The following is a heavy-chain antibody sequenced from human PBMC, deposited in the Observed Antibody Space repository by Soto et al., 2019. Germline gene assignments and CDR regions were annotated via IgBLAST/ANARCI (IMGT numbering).Heavy chain of an antibody. CDR2: INHSGST. J-gene: IGHJ4*02. D-gene: IGHD3-22*01. V-gene: IGHV4-34*01. CDR1: GGSFSGYY. Sequence: SETLSLTCAVYGGSFSGYYWSWIRQPPGKGLEWIGEINHSGSTNYNPSLKSRVTISVDTSKNQFSLKLSSVTAADTAVYYCARGSDKYYYDSSGYINYFDYWGQGTLVTVSS. CDR3: ARGSDKYYYDSSGYINYFDY.